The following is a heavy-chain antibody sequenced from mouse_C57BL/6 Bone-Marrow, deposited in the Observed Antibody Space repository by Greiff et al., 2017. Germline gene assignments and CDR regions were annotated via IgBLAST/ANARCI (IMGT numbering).Heavy chain of an antibody. V-gene: IGHV1-18*01. J-gene: IGHJ3*01. CDR2: INPNNGGT. Sequence: VQLQQSGPELVKPGASVKIPCKASGYTFTDYNMAWVKQSPGKSLEWIGDINPNNGGTIYNQKFKGKDTLTVDKSSSTAYMELRSLTSEDTAVXYCASNWEGFAYWGQGTLVTVSA. D-gene: IGHD4-1*01. CDR3: ASNWEGFAY. CDR1: GYTFTDYN.